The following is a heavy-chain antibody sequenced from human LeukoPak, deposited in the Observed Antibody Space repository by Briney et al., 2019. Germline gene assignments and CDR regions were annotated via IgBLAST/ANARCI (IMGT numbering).Heavy chain of an antibody. CDR2: INPNSGGT. CDR3: ARDPIAAAGLQGDY. CDR1: GYSFTGYY. J-gene: IGHJ4*02. D-gene: IGHD6-13*01. V-gene: IGHV1-2*02. Sequence: GASVKVSCKAPGYSFTGYYMHWVRQAPGQGLEWMGWINPNSGGTNYAQKFQGRVTMTRDTSISTAYMELSRLRYDDTAVYYCARDPIAAAGLQGDYWGQGTLVTVSS.